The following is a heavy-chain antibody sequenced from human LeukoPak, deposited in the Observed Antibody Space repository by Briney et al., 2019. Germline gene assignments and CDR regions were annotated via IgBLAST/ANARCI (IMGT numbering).Heavy chain of an antibody. Sequence: SVKVSCKASGGTFSSYAIGWVRQAPGQGLEWMGGIIPIFGAANYAQKFQGRVTITADESTSTAYMELSSLRSEDTAVYYCAIQREIGAFDIWGQGTMVTVSS. J-gene: IGHJ3*02. CDR1: GGTFSSYA. CDR3: AIQREIGAFDI. CDR2: IIPIFGAA. V-gene: IGHV1-69*01.